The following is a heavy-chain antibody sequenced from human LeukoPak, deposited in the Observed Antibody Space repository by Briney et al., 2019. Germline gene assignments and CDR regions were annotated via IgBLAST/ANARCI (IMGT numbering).Heavy chain of an antibody. V-gene: IGHV3-23*01. CDR2: ISGRGGST. CDR3: AKDLARSGSYFYGGKYYYYGMDV. J-gene: IGHJ6*02. D-gene: IGHD1-26*01. Sequence: GGSLRLSCAASGFTFSSYAMSWVRQAPGKGLEWVSTISGRGGSTSYAESVKGRITISRDNSKNTLYLQMNSLRAEDTAVYYCAKDLARSGSYFYGGKYYYYGMDVWGQGTTVTVSS. CDR1: GFTFSSYA.